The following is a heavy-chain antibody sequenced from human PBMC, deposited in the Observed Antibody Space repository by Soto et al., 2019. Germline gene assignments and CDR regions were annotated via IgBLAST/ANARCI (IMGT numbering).Heavy chain of an antibody. CDR1: GGTFSSYT. J-gene: IGHJ4*02. V-gene: IGHV1-69*02. CDR3: ARYYGSGSYYKSRFDY. Sequence: GASVKVSCKASGGTFSSYTISWVRQAPGQGLEWMGRIIPILGIANYAQKFQGRVTITAHKSTSTAYMELSSLRSEDTAVYYCARYYGSGSYYKSRFDYWGQGTLVTVSS. CDR2: IIPILGIA. D-gene: IGHD3-10*01.